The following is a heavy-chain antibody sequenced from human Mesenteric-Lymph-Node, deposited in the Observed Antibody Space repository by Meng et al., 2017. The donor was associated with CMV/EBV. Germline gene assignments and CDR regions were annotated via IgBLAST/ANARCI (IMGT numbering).Heavy chain of an antibody. V-gene: IGHV1-69*05. CDR2: IIPIFGTA. CDR1: GGTFSSYA. D-gene: IGHD4-17*01. CDR3: ASTAYGDGDAFDI. J-gene: IGHJ3*02. Sequence: KASGGTFSSYAISWVRQAPGQGLEWMGGIIPIFGTANYAQKFQGRVTITTDESTSTAYMELSSLRSEDTAVYYCASTAYGDGDAFDIWGQGTMVTVSS.